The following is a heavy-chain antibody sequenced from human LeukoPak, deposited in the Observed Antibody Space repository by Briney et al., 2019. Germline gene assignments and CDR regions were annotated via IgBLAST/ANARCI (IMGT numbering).Heavy chain of an antibody. CDR2: IYYSGST. V-gene: IGHV4-59*11. J-gene: IGHJ4*02. CDR3: ARGSTVTSEIDY. Sequence: SETLSLTCTVSGGSISSHYWSWIRQPPGKGLEWIGYIYYSGSTNYNPSLKSRVTISVDTSKNQFSLKLSSVTAADTAVYYCARGSTVTSEIDYWGQGTLVTVSS. D-gene: IGHD4-17*01. CDR1: GGSISSHY.